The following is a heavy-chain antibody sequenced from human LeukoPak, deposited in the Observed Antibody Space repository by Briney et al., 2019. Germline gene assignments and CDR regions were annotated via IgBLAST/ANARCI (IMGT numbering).Heavy chain of an antibody. D-gene: IGHD2-15*01. J-gene: IGHJ4*02. Sequence: GRSLRLSCAASGFTFDDYAMHWVRQAPGRGLEGVSGISGNSGSIGYADSVKGRFTISRENAKNSLYLQMNSLRAEDTALYYCAKGRYCSGGSCSYYFDYWGQGTLVTVSS. V-gene: IGHV3-9*01. CDR3: AKGRYCSGGSCSYYFDY. CDR1: GFTFDDYA. CDR2: ISGNSGSI.